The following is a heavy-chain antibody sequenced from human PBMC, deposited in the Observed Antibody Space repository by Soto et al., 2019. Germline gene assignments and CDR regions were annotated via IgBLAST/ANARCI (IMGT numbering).Heavy chain of an antibody. V-gene: IGHV3-64*01. CDR2: ISSNGVKT. D-gene: IGHD6-19*01. CDR3: TRANSGWYGPFDY. J-gene: IGHJ4*02. Sequence: EVQLVESGGGLVQPGGSLRLSCAASGFTFSSFPMHWVRQAPGKGLEYVSAISSNGVKTYSANSVKGRFTISRDNSKNTMYLQMGSMRAEDMAVYDCTRANSGWYGPFDYWGQGTLVTVSS. CDR1: GFTFSSFP.